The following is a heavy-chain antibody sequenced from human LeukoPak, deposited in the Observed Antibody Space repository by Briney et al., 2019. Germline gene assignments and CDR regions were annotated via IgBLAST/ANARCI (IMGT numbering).Heavy chain of an antibody. Sequence: SETLSLTCTVSGGSISSYYWSWIRQPPGKGLEWIGYIYYSGSTNYNPSLKSRVTISVDTSKNQFSLKLSSVTAADTAMYYCARGGGSSTSWYYSFDYWGQGTLVTVSS. V-gene: IGHV4-59*12. CDR1: GGSISSYY. CDR3: ARGGGSSTSWYYSFDY. D-gene: IGHD6-13*01. J-gene: IGHJ4*02. CDR2: IYYSGST.